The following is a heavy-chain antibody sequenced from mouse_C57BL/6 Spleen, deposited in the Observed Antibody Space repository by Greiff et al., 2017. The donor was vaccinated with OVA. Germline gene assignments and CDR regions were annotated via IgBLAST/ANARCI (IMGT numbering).Heavy chain of an antibody. CDR3: TRLGGGYYGSSTSWFAY. CDR1: GYTFTEST. D-gene: IGHD1-1*01. J-gene: IGHJ3*01. CDR2: FYPGSGSI. Sequence: VQLQQSGAELVKPGASVKLSCKASGYTFTESTIHWVKQRSGQGLEWIGWFYPGSGSIKYNENFKDKATLTADKSSSTVYMELSSLTSEDSAVYCWTRLGGGYYGSSTSWFAYWGQGTLVTVSA. V-gene: IGHV1-62-2*01.